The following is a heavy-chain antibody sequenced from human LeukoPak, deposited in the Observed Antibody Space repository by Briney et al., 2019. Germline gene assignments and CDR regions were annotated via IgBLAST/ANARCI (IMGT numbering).Heavy chain of an antibody. CDR1: EFPFSIYA. J-gene: IGHJ4*02. CDR3: ADYRKPQGLDY. CDR2: IDASGSDT. V-gene: IGHV3-23*01. D-gene: IGHD5-12*01. Sequence: GGPLRLSCEVSEFPFSIYAMAWLRQAPGQGLEWVSPIDASGSDTYYTHPVKAVFTLSRDNSKNTVYLKMHTLRVEDTAVYYCADYRKPQGLDYRGQGNLVNVFS.